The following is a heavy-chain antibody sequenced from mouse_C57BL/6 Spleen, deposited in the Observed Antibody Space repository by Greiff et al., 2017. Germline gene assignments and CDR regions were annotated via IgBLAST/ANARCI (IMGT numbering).Heavy chain of an antibody. CDR1: GYTFTSYW. CDR2: INPSNGGT. Sequence: VKLQQPGTELVKPGASVKLSCKASGYTFTSYWMHWVKQRPGQGLEWIGNINPSNGGTNYNEKFKSKATLTVDKSSSTAYMQLSSLTSEDSAVYYCARSDGYYYAMDYWGQGTSVTVSS. D-gene: IGHD2-3*01. V-gene: IGHV1-53*01. J-gene: IGHJ4*01. CDR3: ARSDGYYYAMDY.